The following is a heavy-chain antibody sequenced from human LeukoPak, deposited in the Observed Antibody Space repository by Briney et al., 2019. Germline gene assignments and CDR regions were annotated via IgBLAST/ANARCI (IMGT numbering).Heavy chain of an antibody. D-gene: IGHD6-19*01. Sequence: PGGSLRLSCAASGFTVSTYDMSWVRQAPGKGLEWVSGFSGSGGSADYADSVKGRFTISRDNSKNTLYLQMNSLRADDTAVYYCAKPLYNSGWYGGGDSWGQGTLVTVSA. CDR2: FSGSGGSA. J-gene: IGHJ5*02. V-gene: IGHV3-23*01. CDR3: AKPLYNSGWYGGGDS. CDR1: GFTVSTYD.